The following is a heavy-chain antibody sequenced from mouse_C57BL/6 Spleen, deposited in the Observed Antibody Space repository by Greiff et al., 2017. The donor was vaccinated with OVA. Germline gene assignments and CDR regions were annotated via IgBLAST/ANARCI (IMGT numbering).Heavy chain of an antibody. CDR1: GYTFTSYW. V-gene: IGHV1-72*01. CDR2: IDPNSGGT. J-gene: IGHJ3*01. CDR3: ENSAIENIACFAY. Sequence: QVQLKQPGAELVKPGASVKLSCKASGYTFTSYWMHWVKQRPGRGLEWIGRIDPNSGGTKYNEKFKSKATLTVDKPASTAYMQLSSLTSEDSAVYSCENSAIENIACFAYWGQGTLVTVSA. D-gene: IGHD1-2*01.